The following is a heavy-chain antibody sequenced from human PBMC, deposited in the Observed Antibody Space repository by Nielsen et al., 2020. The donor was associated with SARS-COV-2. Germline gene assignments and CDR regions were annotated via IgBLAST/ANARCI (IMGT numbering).Heavy chain of an antibody. Sequence: LSLTCTVFGGSIGSYYWSWIRQPPGKGLEWVAVIWYDGSNKYYADSVKGRFTISRDNSKNTLYLQMNSLRAEDTAVYYCARESLGGEVFDYWGQGTLVTVSS. CDR3: ARESLGGEVFDY. V-gene: IGHV3-33*08. J-gene: IGHJ4*02. D-gene: IGHD3-16*01. CDR1: GGSIGSYY. CDR2: IWYDGSNK.